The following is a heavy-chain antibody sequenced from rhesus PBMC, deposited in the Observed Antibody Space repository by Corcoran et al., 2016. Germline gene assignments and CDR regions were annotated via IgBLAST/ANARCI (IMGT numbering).Heavy chain of an antibody. Sequence: QVQLQESGPGLVKPSETLSLTCAVSGYSISSGYSWSWIRQPPGKGLEWIGYITFSGSTSYNPSLKSRVTISRDTSKNQFSLKLSSVTAADTAVYYCAGDKLFDAFDFWGQGLRVTVSS. CDR3: AGDKLFDAFDF. V-gene: IGHV4-122*02. J-gene: IGHJ3*01. CDR2: ITFSGST. CDR1: GYSISSGYS.